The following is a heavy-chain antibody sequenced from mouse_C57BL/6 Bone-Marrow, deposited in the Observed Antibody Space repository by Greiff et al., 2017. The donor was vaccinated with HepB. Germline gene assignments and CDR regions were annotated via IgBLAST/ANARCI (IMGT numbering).Heavy chain of an antibody. CDR3: ARHPSDYYGSSSYAMDY. V-gene: IGHV5-12*01. J-gene: IGHJ4*01. CDR1: GFTFSDYY. CDR2: ISNGGGST. D-gene: IGHD1-1*01. Sequence: EVKLVESGGGLVQPGGSLKLSCAASGFTFSDYYMYWVRQTPEKRLEWVAYISNGGGSTYYPDTVKGRFTISRDNAKNTLYLQMSRLKSEDTAMYYCARHPSDYYGSSSYAMDYWGQGTSVTVSS.